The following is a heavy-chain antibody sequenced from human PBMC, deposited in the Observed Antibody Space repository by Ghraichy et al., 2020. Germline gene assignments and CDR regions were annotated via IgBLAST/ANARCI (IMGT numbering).Heavy chain of an antibody. V-gene: IGHV4-34*01. CDR3: ARGGPFGVVIISNWFDP. CDR2: INHSGST. J-gene: IGHJ5*02. D-gene: IGHD3-3*01. Sequence: SQTLSLTCAVYGGSFSGYYWSWIRQPPGKGLEWIGEINHSGSTNYNPSLKSRVTISVDTSKNQFSLKLSSVTAADTAVYYCARGGPFGVVIISNWFDPWGQGTLVTVS. CDR1: GGSFSGYY.